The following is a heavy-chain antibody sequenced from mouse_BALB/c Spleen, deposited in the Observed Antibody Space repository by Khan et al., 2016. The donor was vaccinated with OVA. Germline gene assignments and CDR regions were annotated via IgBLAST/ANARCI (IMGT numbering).Heavy chain of an antibody. V-gene: IGHV1S137*01. J-gene: IGHJ3*01. CDR2: ISTYYGDA. Sequence: VELVESGAELVRPGVSVKISCKGSGYTFTDFTVHWVKQSHAMSLEWIGVISTYYGDADYNQKFKGKATMTVDKSSNTAYMDLARLTSEDSAIYYWARGGGGDRFLYWGQGTLVTVSA. CDR3: ARGGGGDRFLY. CDR1: GYTFTDFT.